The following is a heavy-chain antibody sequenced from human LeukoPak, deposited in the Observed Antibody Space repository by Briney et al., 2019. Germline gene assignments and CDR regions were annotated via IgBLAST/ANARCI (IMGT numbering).Heavy chain of an antibody. J-gene: IGHJ6*02. CDR2: INPNSGGT. CDR1: GYTFTGYY. V-gene: IGHV1-2*02. Sequence: ASVKVSCKASGYTFTGYYMHWVRQAPGQGLEWMGWINPNSGGTNYAQKFQGRVTMTRDTSISTAYMELSRLRSDDTAVYYCARATVVPAAMADYYYYYGMDVWGQGTTVTVPS. D-gene: IGHD2-2*01. CDR3: ARATVVPAAMADYYYYYGMDV.